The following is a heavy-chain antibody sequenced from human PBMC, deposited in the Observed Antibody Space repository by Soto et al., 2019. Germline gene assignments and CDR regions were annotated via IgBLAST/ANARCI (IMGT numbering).Heavy chain of an antibody. J-gene: IGHJ4*02. Sequence: GGSLRLSCAASGFTFFSFGMHWVRQAPGKGLEWVTLISHDGTKKYYADSVKGRFTISRDNSKNTLYLQMNSLRVEHTAVYYCAKDREPYSRSWPDYWGQGTLVTVSS. CDR1: GFTFFSFG. D-gene: IGHD6-13*01. V-gene: IGHV3-30*18. CDR3: AKDREPYSRSWPDY. CDR2: ISHDGTKK.